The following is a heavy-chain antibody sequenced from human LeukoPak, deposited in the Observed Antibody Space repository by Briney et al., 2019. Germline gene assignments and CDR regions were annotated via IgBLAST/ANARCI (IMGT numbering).Heavy chain of an antibody. CDR3: AKAAGGYSGYADNYFDN. CDR2: ISGSGGST. CDR1: GFTFSSYA. D-gene: IGHD5-12*01. V-gene: IGHV3-23*01. J-gene: IGHJ4*02. Sequence: GGSLRLSCAASGFTFSSYAMSWVRQAPGKGLEWVSAISGSGGSTYYADSVKGRFTISRDNSKNSLYLQMNSLRTEDTALYYCAKAAGGYSGYADNYFDNWGQGTLVTVSS.